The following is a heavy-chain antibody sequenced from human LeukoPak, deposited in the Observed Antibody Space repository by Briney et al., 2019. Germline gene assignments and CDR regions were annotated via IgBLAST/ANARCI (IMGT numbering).Heavy chain of an antibody. D-gene: IGHD6-6*01. CDR2: ISYDGSNK. Sequence: GGSLRLSCVASGFTFSSYAMPWVRQAPGKGLEWVAVISYDGSNKYYADSVKGRFTISRDNSKNTLYLQMNSLRAEDTAVYYCARGKLNFSARPATYFDYWGQGTLVTVSS. V-gene: IGHV3-30*01. J-gene: IGHJ4*02. CDR3: ARGKLNFSARPATYFDY. CDR1: GFTFSSYA.